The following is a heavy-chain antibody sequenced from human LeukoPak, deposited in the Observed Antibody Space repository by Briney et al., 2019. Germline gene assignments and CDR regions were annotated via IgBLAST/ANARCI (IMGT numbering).Heavy chain of an antibody. D-gene: IGHD2-2*03. CDR2: IDHSGTT. V-gene: IGHV4-34*01. CDR1: GGSFTTYF. Sequence: SETLSLTCAVYGGSFTTYFWSWIRQPPGKGLEWIGEIDHSGTTNYNPSLKSRVTISVDKSKIQFSLKLSSVTAADTAVYYCARFDGYCSSTSCYGTRGFDPWGQGTLVNVSS. CDR3: ARFDGYCSSTSCYGTRGFDP. J-gene: IGHJ5*02.